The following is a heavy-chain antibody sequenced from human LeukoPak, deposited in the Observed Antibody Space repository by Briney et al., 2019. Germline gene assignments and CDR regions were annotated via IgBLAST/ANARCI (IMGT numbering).Heavy chain of an antibody. D-gene: IGHD4-23*01. Sequence: RASVKVSCKASGYTFTSYGISWVRQAPGQGLEWMGWISAYNGNTNYAQKLQGRVTMTTDTSTSTAYMELRSLRSDDTAMYYCARGDYGGNSDLFDYWGQGTLVTVSS. CDR2: ISAYNGNT. V-gene: IGHV1-18*01. CDR1: GYTFTSYG. J-gene: IGHJ4*02. CDR3: ARGDYGGNSDLFDY.